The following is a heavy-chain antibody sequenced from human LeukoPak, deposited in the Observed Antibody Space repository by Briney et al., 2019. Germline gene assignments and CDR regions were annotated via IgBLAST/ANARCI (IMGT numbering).Heavy chain of an antibody. D-gene: IGHD3-22*01. Sequence: SETLSLTCTVSGGSISSGSYYWSWIRQPAGKGLEWIGRIYTSGSTNYNPSLKSRVTISVDTSKNQFSLKLSPVTAADTAVYYCARAVYYYDSSGYNDYFDYWGQGTLVTVSS. V-gene: IGHV4-61*02. J-gene: IGHJ4*02. CDR2: IYTSGST. CDR3: ARAVYYYDSSGYNDYFDY. CDR1: GGSISSGSYY.